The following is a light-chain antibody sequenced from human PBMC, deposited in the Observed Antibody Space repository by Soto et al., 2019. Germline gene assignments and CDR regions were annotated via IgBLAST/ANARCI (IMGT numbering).Light chain of an antibody. Sequence: NFMLTQPHSVSESPGKTVTISCTRSSGSIASNYVQWYQQRPGSAPTTVIYEDNQRPSGVPDRFSGSIHSSSNSASLTISGLKTEDEADYYCQSYDSSNHAVVFGGGTKLTVL. CDR1: SGSIASNY. V-gene: IGLV6-57*04. CDR3: QSYDSSNHAVV. CDR2: EDN. J-gene: IGLJ2*01.